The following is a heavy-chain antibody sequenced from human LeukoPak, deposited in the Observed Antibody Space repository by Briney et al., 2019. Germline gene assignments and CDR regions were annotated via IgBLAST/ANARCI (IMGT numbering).Heavy chain of an antibody. Sequence: GASVKVSCKASGGTFSSYAISWVRQAPGQGLEWMGRIIPIFGTANYAQKFQGRVTITTDESTSTAYMELSSLRSEDTAVYYCVYGSGSYRYFDYWGQGTLVTVSS. D-gene: IGHD3-10*01. CDR2: IIPIFGTA. CDR3: VYGSGSYRYFDY. CDR1: GGTFSSYA. J-gene: IGHJ4*02. V-gene: IGHV1-69*05.